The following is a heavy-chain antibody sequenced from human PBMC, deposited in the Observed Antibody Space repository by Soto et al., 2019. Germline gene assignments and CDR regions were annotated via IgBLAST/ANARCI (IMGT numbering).Heavy chain of an antibody. Sequence: QVQLQESGPGLVKPSETLSLTCTVSGGTISSYYWSWIRQPPGKGLECIGYIYYSGSTNYNPSLKSRGTISVATSKSQFSPKLSSVTAADTAVYYCARRLSDSSATMDVWGQGTTVTVSS. CDR1: GGTISSYY. V-gene: IGHV4-59*01. J-gene: IGHJ6*02. CDR2: IYYSGST. CDR3: ARRLSDSSATMDV. D-gene: IGHD2-15*01.